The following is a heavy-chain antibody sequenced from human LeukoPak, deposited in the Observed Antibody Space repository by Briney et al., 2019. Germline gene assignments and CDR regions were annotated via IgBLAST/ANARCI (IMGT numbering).Heavy chain of an antibody. V-gene: IGHV3-48*03. J-gene: IGHJ6*02. CDR3: ATTDTAMVYYYGMDV. Sequence: GGSLRLSCAASGFTFSSYEMNWVRQAPGKGLEWVSYISSSGSTIYYADSVKGRFTISKDNAKNSLYLQMTSLRAEDTAVYYCATTDTAMVYYYGMDVWGQGTTVTVSS. CDR1: GFTFSSYE. CDR2: ISSSGSTI. D-gene: IGHD5-18*01.